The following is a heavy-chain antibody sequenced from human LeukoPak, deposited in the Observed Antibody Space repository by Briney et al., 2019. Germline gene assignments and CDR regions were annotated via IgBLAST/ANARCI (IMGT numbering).Heavy chain of an antibody. Sequence: ASVKVSCKASGYTFTGYYMHWVRQAPGQGLEWMGWINPNSGGTNYAQEFQGRVTMTRDTSISTAYMELSRLRSDDTAVYYCARDPLFLESAFDIWGQGTMVTVSS. J-gene: IGHJ3*02. V-gene: IGHV1-2*02. CDR1: GYTFTGYY. CDR2: INPNSGGT. D-gene: IGHD3-3*01. CDR3: ARDPLFLESAFDI.